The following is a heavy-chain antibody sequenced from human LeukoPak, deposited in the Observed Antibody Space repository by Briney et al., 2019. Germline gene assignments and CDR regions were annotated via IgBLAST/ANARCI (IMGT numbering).Heavy chain of an antibody. V-gene: IGHV1-2*02. D-gene: IGHD5-18*01. CDR1: GYTFTGYY. Sequence: ASVKASCKASGYTFTGYYMHRVRQAPGQGLEWMGWINPNSGGTNYAQKFQGRVTMTRDTSISTAYMELSRLRSDDTAVYYCARERGRFIHGYATLGYWGQGTLVTVSS. CDR3: ARERGRFIHGYATLGY. J-gene: IGHJ4*02. CDR2: INPNSGGT.